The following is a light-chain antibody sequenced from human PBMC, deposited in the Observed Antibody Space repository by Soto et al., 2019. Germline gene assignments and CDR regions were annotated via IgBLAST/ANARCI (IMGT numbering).Light chain of an antibody. CDR1: QSVSSSY. CDR2: GAS. Sequence: EIVLTQSPGTLSLSPGERATLSCRASQSVSSSYLAWYQQKPGQAPRLLIYGASSRSTGIPVRFSGSGSATDFTLSISRLEPEDVAVYFCQQHGSSPRTFGKGTKVEIK. V-gene: IGKV3-20*01. CDR3: QQHGSSPRT. J-gene: IGKJ1*01.